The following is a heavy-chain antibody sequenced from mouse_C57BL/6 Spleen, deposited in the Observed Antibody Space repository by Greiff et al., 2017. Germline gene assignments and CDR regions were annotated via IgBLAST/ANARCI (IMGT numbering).Heavy chain of an antibody. CDR3: ARRDDSPFAY. D-gene: IGHD2-4*01. V-gene: IGHV1-61*01. CDR2: IYPSDSET. CDR1: GYTFTSYW. Sequence: QVQLQQPGAELVRPGSSVKLSCKASGYTFTSYWMDWVKQRPGQGLEWIGNIYPSDSETHYNQKFKDKATLTVDKSSSTAYMQLSSLTSEASAVYYCARRDDSPFAYWGQGTLVTVSA. J-gene: IGHJ3*01.